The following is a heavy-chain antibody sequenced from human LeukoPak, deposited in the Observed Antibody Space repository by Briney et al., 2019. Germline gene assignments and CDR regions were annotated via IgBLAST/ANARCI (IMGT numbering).Heavy chain of an antibody. D-gene: IGHD3-22*01. CDR3: AREVRDYYDSSVEYYFDY. Sequence: KPSETLSLTCTVSGGSISSYYWSWIRQPPGKGLEWIGYIYYSGSTNYNPSLKSRVTISVDTSKNQFSLKLSSVTAADTTVYYCAREVRDYYDSSVEYYFDYWGQGTLVTVSS. CDR2: IYYSGST. CDR1: GGSISSYY. V-gene: IGHV4-59*01. J-gene: IGHJ4*02.